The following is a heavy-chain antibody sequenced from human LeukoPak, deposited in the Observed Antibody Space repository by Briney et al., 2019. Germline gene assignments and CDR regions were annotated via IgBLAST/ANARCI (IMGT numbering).Heavy chain of an antibody. CDR1: GFTFSSYG. D-gene: IGHD3-16*01. Sequence: SGGSLRLSCAASGFTFSSYGMHWVRQAPGKGLEWVAFIRYDGSNKYYADSVKGRFTISRDNSKNTLYLQMNSLRAEDTAVYYCAKDPIMITFGGVMGAFDIWGQGTMVTVSS. V-gene: IGHV3-30*02. J-gene: IGHJ3*02. CDR3: AKDPIMITFGGVMGAFDI. CDR2: IRYDGSNK.